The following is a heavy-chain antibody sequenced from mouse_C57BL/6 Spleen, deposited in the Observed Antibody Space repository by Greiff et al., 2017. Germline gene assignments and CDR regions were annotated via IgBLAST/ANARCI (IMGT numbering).Heavy chain of an antibody. V-gene: IGHV1-64*01. CDR2: IHPNSGST. CDR1: GYTFTSYW. J-gene: IGHJ4*01. Sequence: QVQLQQPGAELVKPGASVKLSCKASGYTFTSYWMHWVKQRPGQGLEWIGMIHPNSGSTHYNEKFKSKATLTVDKSSSTAYMQLSSLTSEDSAVYYCARYDYPLDYAMDYWGQGTSVTVSS. D-gene: IGHD5-5*01. CDR3: ARYDYPLDYAMDY.